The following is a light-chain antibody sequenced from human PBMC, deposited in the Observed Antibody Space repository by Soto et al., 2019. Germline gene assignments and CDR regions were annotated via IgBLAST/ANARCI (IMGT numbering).Light chain of an antibody. Sequence: DIQMTQSPSSLSASIGDEVTVTCRASQAIGPYLAWYQKKPGKGPKLLIYASSTLHSGVPSRFSGSRSGTDFTLTISSLQPEDVATYYCQKYDSAPLTFGPGTKVDIK. CDR1: QAIGPY. V-gene: IGKV1-27*01. CDR3: QKYDSAPLT. CDR2: ASS. J-gene: IGKJ3*01.